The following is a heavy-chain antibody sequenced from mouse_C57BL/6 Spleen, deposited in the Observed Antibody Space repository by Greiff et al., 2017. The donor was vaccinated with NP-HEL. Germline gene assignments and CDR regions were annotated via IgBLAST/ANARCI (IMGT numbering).Heavy chain of an antibody. CDR3: ARGWLLPDY. CDR2: INPYNGGT. Sequence: SGPVLVKPGASVKMSCKASGYTFTDYYMNWVKQSHGKSLEWIGVINPYNGGTSYNQKFKGKATLTVDKSSSTAYMELNSLTSEDSAVYYCARGWLLPDYWGQGTTLTVSS. V-gene: IGHV1-19*01. CDR1: GYTFTDYY. J-gene: IGHJ2*01. D-gene: IGHD2-3*01.